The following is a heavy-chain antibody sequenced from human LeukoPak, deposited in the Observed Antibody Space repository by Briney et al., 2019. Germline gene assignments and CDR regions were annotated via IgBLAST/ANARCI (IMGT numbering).Heavy chain of an antibody. J-gene: IGHJ2*01. CDR2: ISWNSGSI. Sequence: GGSLRLSCAASGFTFSSFAMSWVRGAPGKGLEWVSGISWNSGSIGYADSVKGRFTISRDNAKNSLYLQMNSLRAEDTALYYCAKTWGSGGYWYFDLWGRGTLVTVSS. D-gene: IGHD7-27*01. CDR3: AKTWGSGGYWYFDL. CDR1: GFTFSSFA. V-gene: IGHV3-9*01.